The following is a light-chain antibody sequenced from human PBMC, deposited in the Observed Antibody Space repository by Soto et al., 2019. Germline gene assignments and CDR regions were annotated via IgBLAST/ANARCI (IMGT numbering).Light chain of an antibody. CDR2: EVS. Sequence: QSALTQPASVSGSPGQSITISCTGSTSDVGGYNYVSWYQQHPGKAPKLMIYEVSNRPSWVSNRFSGSKSGNTASLTSSGLQAEDEADYYCSSYTSSSTLVFGGGTKLTFL. CDR3: SSYTSSSTLV. V-gene: IGLV2-14*01. J-gene: IGLJ3*02. CDR1: TSDVGGYNY.